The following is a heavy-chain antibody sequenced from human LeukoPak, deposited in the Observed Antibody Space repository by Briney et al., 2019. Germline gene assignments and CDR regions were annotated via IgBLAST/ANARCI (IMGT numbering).Heavy chain of an antibody. CDR2: ISSSSSYI. CDR3: ARDISYYDSSGYYPDY. CDR1: GFTFSSYS. J-gene: IGHJ4*02. D-gene: IGHD3-22*01. V-gene: IGHV3-21*01. Sequence: GGPLRLSCAASGFTFSSYSMNWVRQAPGKGLEWVSSISSSSSYIYYADSVKGRFTISRDNAKNSLYLQMNSLRAEDTAVYYCARDISYYDSSGYYPDYWGQGTLVTVSS.